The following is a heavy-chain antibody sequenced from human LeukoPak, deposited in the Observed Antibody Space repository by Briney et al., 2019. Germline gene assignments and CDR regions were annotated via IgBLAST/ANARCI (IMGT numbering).Heavy chain of an antibody. CDR3: TRAHLIAAAGYNWFDP. CDR2: INPNSGAT. V-gene: IGHV1-2*02. D-gene: IGHD6-13*01. CDR1: GYTFTAFY. J-gene: IGHJ5*02. Sequence: ASVKVSCTASGYTFTAFYMHWVRQAPGQGREWMGWINPNSGATNYAQKFQGRVTMTRDTSISTAYMELSRLRSDDTAVYYCTRAHLIAAAGYNWFDPWGQGTLVTVSS.